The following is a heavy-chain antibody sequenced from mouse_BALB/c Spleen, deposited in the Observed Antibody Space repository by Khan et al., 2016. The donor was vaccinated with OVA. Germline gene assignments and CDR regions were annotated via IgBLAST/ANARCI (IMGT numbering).Heavy chain of an antibody. Sequence: QIQLVQSGPELKKPGETVRISCKASGYTFTTAGIQWVQKMPGKGLKWIGWINTHSGVPKYAEDFKGRFALSLEISVNTAYLQITNLKNEDTATXFCSRGGAAYYRNDAGAMEYWGQGTSVTVSS. V-gene: IGHV9-4*02. D-gene: IGHD2-14*01. J-gene: IGHJ4*01. CDR1: GYTFTTAG. CDR3: SRGGAAYYRNDAGAMEY. CDR2: INTHSGVP.